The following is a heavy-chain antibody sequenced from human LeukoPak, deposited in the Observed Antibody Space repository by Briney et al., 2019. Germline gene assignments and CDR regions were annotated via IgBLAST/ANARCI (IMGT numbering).Heavy chain of an antibody. CDR1: GFTFSDYW. J-gene: IGHJ6*04. D-gene: IGHD3/OR15-3a*01. CDR3: VRESGFWTASGVGRPLDV. Sequence: GGSLRLSCAASGFTFSDYWMTWVRQAPGKGLEWVANINEEGSQKYYVDPVEGRFTLSRDNAWNSLSLQMNSLRAEDTAVYYCVRESGFWTASGVGRPLDVWGKGTTVTVSS. CDR2: INEEGSQK. V-gene: IGHV3-7*01.